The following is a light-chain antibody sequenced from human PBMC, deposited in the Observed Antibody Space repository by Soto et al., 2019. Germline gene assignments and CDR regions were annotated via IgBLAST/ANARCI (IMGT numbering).Light chain of an antibody. CDR1: SSDVGSYNL. V-gene: IGLV2-23*03. CDR3: CSYAGSSTFERV. CDR2: EGS. J-gene: IGLJ3*02. Sequence: QSVLTQPASVSGSPGQSITISCTGTSSDVGSYNLVSWYQQHPGKAPKLMIYEGSKRPSGFSNRFSGSKSGNTASLTISGLQAEDEADYYCCSYAGSSTFERVFGGGTKLTVL.